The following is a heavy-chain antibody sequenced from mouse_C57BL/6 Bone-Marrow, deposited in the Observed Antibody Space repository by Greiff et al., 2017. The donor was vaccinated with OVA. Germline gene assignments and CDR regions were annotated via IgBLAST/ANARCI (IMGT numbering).Heavy chain of an antibody. CDR1: GFSLTSYG. V-gene: IGHV2-5*01. D-gene: IGHD2-4*01. CDR2: IWRGGST. CDR3: AKILYDYDDAMDY. Sequence: QVQLKESGPGLVQPSQSLSITCTVSGFSLTSYGVHWVRQSPGKGLEWLGVIWRGGSTDYNAAFMSRLSITNDNSKSQVFFKMNSLQADDTAIYYCAKILYDYDDAMDYWGQGTSVTVSS. J-gene: IGHJ4*01.